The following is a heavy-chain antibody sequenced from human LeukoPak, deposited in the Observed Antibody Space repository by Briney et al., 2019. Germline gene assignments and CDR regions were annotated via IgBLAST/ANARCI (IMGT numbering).Heavy chain of an antibody. CDR3: ARWGIGGFDY. Sequence: PSQTLSLTCTVSGGSFSIGGHYWSRIRQPPGKGLEWNGYIYHSGSTYYNPSLKSRVTISVDRSKNQFSLKLSSVTAADTAVYYCARWGIGGFDYGGQGTLVTVSS. CDR1: GGSFSIGGHY. CDR2: IYHSGST. V-gene: IGHV4-30-2*01. D-gene: IGHD3-16*01. J-gene: IGHJ4*02.